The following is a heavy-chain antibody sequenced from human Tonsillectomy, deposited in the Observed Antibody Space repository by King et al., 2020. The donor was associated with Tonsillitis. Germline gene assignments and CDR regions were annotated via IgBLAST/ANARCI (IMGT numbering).Heavy chain of an antibody. J-gene: IGHJ3*02. CDR1: GFTFSSYE. CDR2: ISSSGRTI. V-gene: IGHV3-48*03. CDR3: AREDGDADAFDI. D-gene: IGHD5-24*01. Sequence: VQLVESGGGLVQPGGSLRLSCAASGFTFSSYEMNWVRQAPGKGLEWVSFISSSGRTINYGDSVKGRFTISRDNAKNSLYLQMNTLRAEDTAIYYCAREDGDADAFDIWGQGTMVTVSS.